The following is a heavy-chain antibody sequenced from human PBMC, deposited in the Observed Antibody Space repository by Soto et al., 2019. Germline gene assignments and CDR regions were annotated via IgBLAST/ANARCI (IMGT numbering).Heavy chain of an antibody. CDR3: ARGQGSGTYYSAVDV. D-gene: IGHD3-10*01. Sequence: GESLKISCKASGYKFTNYWIGWVRQMPGKGPEWMGIIYPADSDTRYSPSFQGQVTISADKSVTTASLQWSSLKASDTAIYYCARGQGSGTYYSAVDVWGQGTVVTVS. V-gene: IGHV5-51*01. J-gene: IGHJ3*01. CDR2: IYPADSDT. CDR1: GYKFTNYW.